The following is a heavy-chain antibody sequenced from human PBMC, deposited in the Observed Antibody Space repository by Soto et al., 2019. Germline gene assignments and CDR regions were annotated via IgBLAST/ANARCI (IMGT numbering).Heavy chain of an antibody. CDR3: ATAKLLLPWLFDY. Sequence: PGGSLRLSCAASGFTFSSYGMHWVRQAPGKGLEWVSVIYSGGSTNYADSVKGRFTISRDDSKNTLFLQMNSLRAEDTAVYYCATAKLLLPWLFDYWGQGTLVTVSS. CDR2: IYSGGST. V-gene: IGHV3-66*01. D-gene: IGHD2-15*01. J-gene: IGHJ4*02. CDR1: GFTFSSYG.